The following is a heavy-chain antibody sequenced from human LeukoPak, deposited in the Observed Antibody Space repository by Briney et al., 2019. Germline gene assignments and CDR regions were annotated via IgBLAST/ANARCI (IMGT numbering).Heavy chain of an antibody. CDR2: IYYSGST. CDR3: AREGWLNWFDP. CDR1: GGSISSYY. D-gene: IGHD5-12*01. V-gene: IGHV4-59*12. Sequence: PSETLSLTCTVSGGSISSYYWSWIRQPPGKGLEWIGYIYYSGSTNYNPSLKSRVTMSVDTSKNQFSLKLSSVTAADTAVYYCAREGWLNWFDPWGQGTLVTVSS. J-gene: IGHJ5*02.